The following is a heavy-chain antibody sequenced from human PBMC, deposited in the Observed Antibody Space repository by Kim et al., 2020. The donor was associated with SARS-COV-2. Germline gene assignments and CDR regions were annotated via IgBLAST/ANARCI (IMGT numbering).Heavy chain of an antibody. Sequence: SNKYYADSVKGRFHISRDNSKNTLYLQMNSLRAEDTAVYYCARGPAAMAYWGQGTLVTVSS. V-gene: IGHV3-30*01. J-gene: IGHJ4*02. CDR3: ARGPAAMAY. D-gene: IGHD2-2*01. CDR2: SNK.